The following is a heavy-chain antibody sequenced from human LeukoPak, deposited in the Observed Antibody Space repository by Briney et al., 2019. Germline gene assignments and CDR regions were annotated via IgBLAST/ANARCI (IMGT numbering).Heavy chain of an antibody. Sequence: PGGSLRLSCAASGFSFSSFEINWVRQAPGKGLEWVSYISSSGTTIYYADSVKGRFTISRDNAKNSLYLQMNSLRAEDTAVYYCAKGPKYFDYWGQGTLVTVSS. CDR2: ISSSGTTI. V-gene: IGHV3-48*03. J-gene: IGHJ4*02. CDR1: GFSFSSFE. CDR3: AKGPKYFDY.